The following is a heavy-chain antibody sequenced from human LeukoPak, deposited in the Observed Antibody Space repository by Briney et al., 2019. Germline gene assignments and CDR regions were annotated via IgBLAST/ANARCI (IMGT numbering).Heavy chain of an antibody. CDR3: AEDPPKDLLWFGETGKRRYY. CDR1: GFTFSSYA. V-gene: IGHV3-23*01. CDR2: ISGSGGST. J-gene: IGHJ4*02. Sequence: PGGSLRLSCAASGFTFSSYAMSWVRQAPGKGLEWVSAISGSGGSTYYADSVKGRFTISRDNSKNTLYLQMNSLRAEDTAVYYCAEDPPKDLLWFGETGKRRYYWGQGTLVTVSS. D-gene: IGHD3-10*01.